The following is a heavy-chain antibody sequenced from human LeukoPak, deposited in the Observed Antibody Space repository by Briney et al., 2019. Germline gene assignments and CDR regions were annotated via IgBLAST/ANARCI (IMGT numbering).Heavy chain of an antibody. CDR2: IGTAGDS. CDR1: RFTFSRYD. D-gene: IGHD2-15*01. Sequence: PGGSLRLSCAASRFTFSRYDMHWVRQATGKGLEWVSAIGTAGDSYYPGSAKGRFTISRENAKNSLYLQMNSLRAGDTAVYYCARGYCRGGSCYGGAFDIWGQGTMVTVSS. V-gene: IGHV3-13*01. CDR3: ARGYCRGGSCYGGAFDI. J-gene: IGHJ3*02.